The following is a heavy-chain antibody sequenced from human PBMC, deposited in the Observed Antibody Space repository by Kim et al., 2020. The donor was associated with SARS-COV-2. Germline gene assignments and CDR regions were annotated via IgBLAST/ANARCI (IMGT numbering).Heavy chain of an antibody. J-gene: IGHJ3*02. D-gene: IGHD3-10*01. CDR1: GGSISSGSYY. CDR3: ARELQYYYGSGSADAFDI. CDR2: IYTSGST. V-gene: IGHV4-61*02. Sequence: SETLSLTCTVSGGSISSGSYYWSWIRQPAGKGLEWIGRIYTSGSTNYNPSLKSRVTLSVDTSKNQFSLKLSSVTAADTAVYYCARELQYYYGSGSADAFDIWGQGTMVTVSS.